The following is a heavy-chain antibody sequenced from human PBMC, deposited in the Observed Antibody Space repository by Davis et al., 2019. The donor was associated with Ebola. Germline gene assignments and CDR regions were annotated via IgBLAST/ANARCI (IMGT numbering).Heavy chain of an antibody. CDR2: IYYTGGT. D-gene: IGHD3-9*01. J-gene: IGHJ4*02. CDR1: GSPISSYY. Sequence: SETLSLTCTVSGSPISSYYWSWIRQPPGAGLEWIGYIYYTGGTYVSPSPKSRVTISVDRSKNQFSLRLTSVTAADTAVYYCARARETYDVLTGYYGATIDSWGQGTLVTVSS. V-gene: IGHV4-59*01. CDR3: ARARETYDVLTGYYGATIDS.